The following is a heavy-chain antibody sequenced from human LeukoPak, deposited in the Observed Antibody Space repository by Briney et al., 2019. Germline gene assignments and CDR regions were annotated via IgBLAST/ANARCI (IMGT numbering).Heavy chain of an antibody. V-gene: IGHV4-39*01. CDR1: GGSISSSSYY. Sequence: PSETLSLTCSVSGGSISSSSYYWAWIRQPPGKGLEWIGSIYYSGSPYYNPSLKSRVTISVDTSKNQFSLKLSSVTAADTAVYYCASGRGSYYGKFYSDYWGQGTLVTVSS. D-gene: IGHD1-26*01. CDR2: IYYSGSP. CDR3: ASGRGSYYGKFYSDY. J-gene: IGHJ4*02.